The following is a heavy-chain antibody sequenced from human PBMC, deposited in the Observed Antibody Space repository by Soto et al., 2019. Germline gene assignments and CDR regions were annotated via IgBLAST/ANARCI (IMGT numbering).Heavy chain of an antibody. CDR3: AKVRSCSGGSCYYFGRPSPPNWFDP. J-gene: IGHJ5*02. CDR1: GFTFSSYA. CDR2: ISGSGGST. D-gene: IGHD2-15*01. V-gene: IGHV3-23*01. Sequence: PGGSLRLSCAASGFTFSSYAMSWVRQAPGKGLEWVSAISGSGGSTYYADSVKGRFTISRDNSKNTLYLQMNSLRAEDTAVYYCAKVRSCSGGSCYYFGRPSPPNWFDPWGQGTLVTVSS.